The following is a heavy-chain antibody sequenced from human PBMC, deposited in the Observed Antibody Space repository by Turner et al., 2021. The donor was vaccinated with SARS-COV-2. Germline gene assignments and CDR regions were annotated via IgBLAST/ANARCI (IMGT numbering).Heavy chain of an antibody. D-gene: IGHD3-22*01. CDR2: IYYSESS. J-gene: IGHJ4*02. V-gene: IGHV4-39*02. CDR3: ASEAVVYFDTSGYYWDY. Sequence: HLQLQYSGPELVQPGEPLTLPGACLGVSSSGSRYYWGWIRMPPEKGLEWTGNIYYSESSDYNTCFKRRVPIYVDTSKNHFSRKLSPVTGAVTAVYYCASEAVVYFDTSGYYWDYWGQGTLVTVSS. CDR1: GVSSSGSRYY.